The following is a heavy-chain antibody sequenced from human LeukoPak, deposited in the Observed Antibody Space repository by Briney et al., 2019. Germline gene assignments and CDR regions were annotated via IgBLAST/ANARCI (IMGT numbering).Heavy chain of an antibody. CDR1: GYTLTELS. D-gene: IGHD4-17*01. Sequence: GASVKVSCKVSGYTLTELSMHWVRQAPGKGLEWMGGFDPDDGETIYAQKFQGRVTMTEDTSTDTAYMELSSLRSEDTAVYYCATLGPHYGDYPDYWGQGTLVTVSS. J-gene: IGHJ4*02. CDR2: FDPDDGET. CDR3: ATLGPHYGDYPDY. V-gene: IGHV1-24*01.